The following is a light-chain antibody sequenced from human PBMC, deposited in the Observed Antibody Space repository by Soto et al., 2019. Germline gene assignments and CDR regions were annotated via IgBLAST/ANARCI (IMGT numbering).Light chain of an antibody. CDR3: QQYNSYPLT. Sequence: DIQMTQSPSTLSASVGDRVTITCRASQSISSWLAWYQQKPGKAPNLLIYKASSLESGVPSRFSGSGSGIEFTLTSSSLQPDDFATYYCQQYNSYPLTFGGGTKVEIK. CDR1: QSISSW. J-gene: IGKJ4*01. V-gene: IGKV1-5*03. CDR2: KAS.